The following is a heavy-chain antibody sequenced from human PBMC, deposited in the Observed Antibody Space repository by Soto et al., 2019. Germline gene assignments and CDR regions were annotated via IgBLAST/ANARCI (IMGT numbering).Heavy chain of an antibody. CDR1: GGTFSSYT. J-gene: IGHJ3*02. V-gene: IGHV1-69*04. CDR2: IIPILGIA. D-gene: IGHD2-15*01. Sequence: GASVKVSCKASGGTFSSYTISWVRHAPGQGREWMGRIIPILGIANYAQKFQGRVTITADKSTSTAYMELSSLRSEDTAVYYCARDRCSGGSCYRYDAFDIWGQGTMVTVSS. CDR3: ARDRCSGGSCYRYDAFDI.